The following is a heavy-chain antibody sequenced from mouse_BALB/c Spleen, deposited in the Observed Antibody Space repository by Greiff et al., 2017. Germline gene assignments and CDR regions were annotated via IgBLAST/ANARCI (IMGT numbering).Heavy chain of an antibody. CDR2: IDPSDSET. D-gene: IGHD4-1*01. J-gene: IGHJ2*01. V-gene: IGHV1-69*02. Sequence: QVQLKQPGAELVKPGAPVKLSCKASGYTFTSYWMNWVKQRPGRGLEWIGRIDPSDSETHYNQKFKDKATLTVDKSSRTAYIQLSSLTSEDSAVYYCARSNWDGGDYWGQGTTLTVSS. CDR3: ARSNWDGGDY. CDR1: GYTFTSYW.